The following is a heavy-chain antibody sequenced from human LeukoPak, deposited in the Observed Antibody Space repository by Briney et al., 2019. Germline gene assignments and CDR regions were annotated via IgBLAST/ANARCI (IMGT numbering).Heavy chain of an antibody. CDR2: IYYSGST. V-gene: IGHV4-59*01. Sequence: SETLSLTCTVSGGSISTYYWTWIRQPPGKGLEWIGYIYYSGSTNHNPSLKSRVTISVDTSKNQFSLKLSSATAADTAVYYCARDDGYHGWFDPWGQGTLVTVSS. D-gene: IGHD3-22*01. CDR3: ARDDGYHGWFDP. CDR1: GGSISTYY. J-gene: IGHJ5*02.